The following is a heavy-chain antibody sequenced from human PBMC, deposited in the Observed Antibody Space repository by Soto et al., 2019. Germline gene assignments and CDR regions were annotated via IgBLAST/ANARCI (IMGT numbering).Heavy chain of an antibody. J-gene: IGHJ4*02. D-gene: IGHD2-2*01. Sequence: QVQLQQWGAGLLKPSETLSLTCAVYGGSFSGYYWSWIRQPPGKGLEWIGEINHSGSTNYNPSLKRPVTISVDTSKNQFSLKLSSVTAADTAVYYCARDSGVVVPAARANYFDYWGQGTLVTVSS. CDR1: GGSFSGYY. CDR3: ARDSGVVVPAARANYFDY. CDR2: INHSGST. V-gene: IGHV4-34*01.